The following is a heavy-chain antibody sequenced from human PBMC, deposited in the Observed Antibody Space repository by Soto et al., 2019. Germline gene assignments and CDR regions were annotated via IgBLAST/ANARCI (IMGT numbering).Heavy chain of an antibody. CDR1: GFSFSSYW. J-gene: IGHJ4*01. CDR3: ARGSGFQAGVHGY. Sequence: EVQLVESGGGLVQPGGSLRLSCAASGFSFSSYWMHWVRQAPVRGLMWVSRINTDGTSTSYADSVKGRFTISRDNGKNTLYLQMISLRAEDTAVYYCARGSGFQAGVHGYWGHGILITVSS. D-gene: IGHD6-25*01. V-gene: IGHV3-74*01. CDR2: INTDGTST.